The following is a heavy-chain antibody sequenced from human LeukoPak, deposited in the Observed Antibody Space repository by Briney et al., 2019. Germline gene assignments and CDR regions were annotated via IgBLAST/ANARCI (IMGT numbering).Heavy chain of an antibody. V-gene: IGHV1-8*03. D-gene: IGHD6-19*01. J-gene: IGHJ6*03. CDR3: ARTYSSGWDYYYMDV. Sequence: GASVKVSCKASGYTFTSYDINWVRQATGQGLEWMGWMNPNSGNTGYAQKFQGRVTITRNTSISTAYMELSSLRSEDTAVYYCARTYSSGWDYYYMDVWGKGTTVTVSS. CDR1: GYTFTSYD. CDR2: MNPNSGNT.